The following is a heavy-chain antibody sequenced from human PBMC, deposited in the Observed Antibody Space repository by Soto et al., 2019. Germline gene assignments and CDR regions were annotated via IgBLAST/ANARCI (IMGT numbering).Heavy chain of an antibody. CDR2: IYHSGST. J-gene: IGHJ4*02. CDR1: GGSISDTNW. D-gene: IGHD3-22*01. CDR3: ARMNYYDTSGYPFDY. V-gene: IGHV4-4*02. Sequence: PSETLSLTCAVSGGSISDTNWWTWVRQTPGKGLEWIGEIYHSGSTTYNPSLRSRATISADTSNNQFSLKLNSVAAADTAVYYCARMNYYDTSGYPFDYWGQGMMVTVSS.